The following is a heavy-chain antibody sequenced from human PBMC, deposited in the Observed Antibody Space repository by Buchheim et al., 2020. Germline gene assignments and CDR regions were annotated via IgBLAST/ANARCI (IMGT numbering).Heavy chain of an antibody. D-gene: IGHD1-26*01. J-gene: IGHJ4*02. CDR3: ARVGGNYFEY. V-gene: IGHV3-21*01. Sequence: EVHLVESGGGLVKPGGSLRLSCAASGFTFSSYALHWVRQAPGKGLEWVSSITSSSSHIYYADSLKGRFTISRDNAKNSLHPQMSSLRAEDTAVYYCARVGGNYFEYWGQGTL. CDR2: ITSSSSHI. CDR1: GFTFSSYA.